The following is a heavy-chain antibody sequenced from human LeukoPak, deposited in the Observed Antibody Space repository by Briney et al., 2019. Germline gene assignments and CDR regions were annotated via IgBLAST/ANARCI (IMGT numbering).Heavy chain of an antibody. CDR1: GFTFSSYA. J-gene: IGHJ4*02. V-gene: IGHV3-23*01. CDR2: ISGSGGST. D-gene: IGHD4-11*01. Sequence: GGSLRLSCAASGFTFSSYAMSWVRQAPGKGLEWVSAISGSGGSTYYADSVKGWFTISRDNSKNTLYLQMNSLRAEDTAVYYCAKEKLDYSNIRYFDYWGQGTLVTVSS. CDR3: AKEKLDYSNIRYFDY.